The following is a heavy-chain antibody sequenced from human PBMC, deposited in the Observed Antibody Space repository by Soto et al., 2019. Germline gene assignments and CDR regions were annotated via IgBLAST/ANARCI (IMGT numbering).Heavy chain of an antibody. V-gene: IGHV1-8*01. J-gene: IGHJ5*02. Sequence: ASVKVSCKASGYTFTSYDINWVRQATGQGLEWMGWMNPNSGNTGYAQKFQGRVTMTRNTSISTAYMELNSLRAEDTAVYYCAKNEQQLVLPNWFDPWGQGTLVTVSS. CDR1: GYTFTSYD. D-gene: IGHD6-13*01. CDR2: MNPNSGNT. CDR3: AKNEQQLVLPNWFDP.